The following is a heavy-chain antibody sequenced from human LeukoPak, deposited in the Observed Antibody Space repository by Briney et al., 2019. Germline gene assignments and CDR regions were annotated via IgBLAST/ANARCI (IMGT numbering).Heavy chain of an antibody. V-gene: IGHV3-23*01. Sequence: PGGSLRLSCAASGFTFSSYSMNWVRQAPGKGLGWVSAISGSGGSTYYADSVKGRFTISRDNSKNTLYLQMNSLRAEDTAVYYCAKAQSWITMIVVAPPDYWGQGTLVTVSS. D-gene: IGHD3-22*01. CDR3: AKAQSWITMIVVAPPDY. CDR2: ISGSGGST. CDR1: GFTFSSYS. J-gene: IGHJ4*02.